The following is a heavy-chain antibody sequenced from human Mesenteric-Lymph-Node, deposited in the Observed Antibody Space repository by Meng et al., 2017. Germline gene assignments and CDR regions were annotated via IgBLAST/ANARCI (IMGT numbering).Heavy chain of an antibody. V-gene: IGHV4-39*07. CDR1: GGSISSSSYY. CDR2: IYYSGST. J-gene: IGHJ6*02. D-gene: IGHD2-2*03. CDR3: ARDGYCSSTSCYVYYYYGMDV. Sequence: GSLRLSCTVSGGSISSSSYYWGWIRQPPGKGLEWIGSIYYSGSTYYNPSLKSRVTISVDKSKNQFSLKLSSVTAADTAVYYCARDGYCSSTSCYVYYYYGMDVWGQGTTVTVSS.